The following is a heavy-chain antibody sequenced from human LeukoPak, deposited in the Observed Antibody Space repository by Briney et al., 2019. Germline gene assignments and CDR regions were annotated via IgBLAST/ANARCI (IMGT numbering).Heavy chain of an antibody. V-gene: IGHV1-69*02. Sequence: ASVKVSCKASGGTFSSYTISWVRQAPGQGLEWMGRIIPILGIANYAQKFQGRVTITADKSTSTAYMELSSLRSEDTAMYYCASLPLGIAAAGTDYWGQGTLVTVSS. J-gene: IGHJ4*02. CDR2: IIPILGIA. CDR1: GGTFSSYT. CDR3: ASLPLGIAAAGTDY. D-gene: IGHD6-13*01.